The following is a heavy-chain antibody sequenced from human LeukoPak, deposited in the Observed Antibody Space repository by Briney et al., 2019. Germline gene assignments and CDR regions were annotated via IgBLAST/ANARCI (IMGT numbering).Heavy chain of an antibody. CDR1: GGSISSYY. CDR2: IYYSGST. V-gene: IGHV4-59*08. D-gene: IGHD6-13*01. J-gene: IGHJ3*02. Sequence: SETLSLTCTVSGGSISSYYWGWIRQPPGKGLEWIGYIYYSGSTNYNPSLKSRVTISVDTSKNQFSLKLSSVTAADTAVYYCARQKYSSSWYGAYNDAFDIWGQGTMVTVSS. CDR3: ARQKYSSSWYGAYNDAFDI.